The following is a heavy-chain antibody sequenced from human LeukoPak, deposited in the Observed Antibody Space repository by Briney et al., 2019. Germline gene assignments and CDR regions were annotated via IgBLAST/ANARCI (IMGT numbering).Heavy chain of an antibody. V-gene: IGHV3-21*01. J-gene: IGHJ6*04. CDR2: ISSSSYI. CDR1: GFTFSSYS. CDR3: ARDHIVVVPAAIGSGYYYGMDV. Sequence: GGSLRLSCAASGFTFSSYSMNWARQAPGKGLEWVSSISSSSYIYYADSVKGRFTISRDNAKNSLYLQMNSLRAEDTAVYYCARDHIVVVPAAIGSGYYYGMDVWGKGTTVTVSS. D-gene: IGHD2-2*02.